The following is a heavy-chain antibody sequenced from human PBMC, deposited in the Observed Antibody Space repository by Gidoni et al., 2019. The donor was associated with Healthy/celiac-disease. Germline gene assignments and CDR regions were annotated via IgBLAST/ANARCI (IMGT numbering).Heavy chain of an antibody. CDR3: ASRVGVAAAEDYYYGMDV. Sequence: EVQLVESGGGLVQPGGSLSLSCAASGVTFSIYAMCWVRQAPGKGLEWVSAISGSGGSTYYADSVKGRFTISRDNSKNTLYLQMNSLRAEDTAVYYCASRVGVAAAEDYYYGMDVWGQGTTVTVSS. D-gene: IGHD6-13*01. V-gene: IGHV3-23*04. CDR2: ISGSGGST. J-gene: IGHJ6*02. CDR1: GVTFSIYA.